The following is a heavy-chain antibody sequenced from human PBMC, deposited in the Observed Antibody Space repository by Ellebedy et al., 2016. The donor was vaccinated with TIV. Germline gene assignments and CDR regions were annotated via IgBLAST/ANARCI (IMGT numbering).Heavy chain of an antibody. CDR1: GFTFDDYA. Sequence: PGGSLRLSCAASGFTFDDYAMHWVRQAPGKGLEWVSGISWNSGTIDYADSVKGRFTISRDNAKNCLYLQMNSLRAEDTALYYCAKDMVGGWGSFDYWGQGTLVTVSS. D-gene: IGHD6-19*01. CDR3: AKDMVGGWGSFDY. V-gene: IGHV3-9*01. CDR2: ISWNSGTI. J-gene: IGHJ4*02.